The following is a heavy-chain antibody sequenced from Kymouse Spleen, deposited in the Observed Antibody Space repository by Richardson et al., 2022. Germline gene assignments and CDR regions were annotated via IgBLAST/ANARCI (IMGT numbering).Heavy chain of an antibody. CDR2: IGTAGDT. D-gene: IGHD3-10*01. Sequence: EVQLVESGGGLVQPGGSLRLSCAASGFTFSSYDMHWVRQATGKGLEWVSAIGTAGDTYYPGSVKGRFTISRENAKNSLYLQMNSLRAGDTAVYYCARGSGFGEFYWYFDLWGRGTLVTVSS. CDR1: GFTFSSYD. V-gene: IGHV3-13*01. J-gene: IGHJ2*01. CDR3: ARGSGFGEFYWYFDL.